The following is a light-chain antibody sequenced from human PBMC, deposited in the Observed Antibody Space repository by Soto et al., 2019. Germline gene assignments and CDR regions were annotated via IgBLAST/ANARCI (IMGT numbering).Light chain of an antibody. Sequence: EIVMTQSPATLSVSPGERATLSCRASQTVSSNLAWYQQKPGQAPRLLIHGASTRATGIPARFSGSGSGTDFTLTISSLQSEDFAVYYCQQYNNWPITFGQGTRLEI. V-gene: IGKV3-15*01. CDR2: GAS. CDR1: QTVSSN. CDR3: QQYNNWPIT. J-gene: IGKJ5*01.